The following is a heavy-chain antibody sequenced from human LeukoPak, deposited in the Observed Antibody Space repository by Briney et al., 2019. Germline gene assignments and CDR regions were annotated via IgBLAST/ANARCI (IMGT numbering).Heavy chain of an antibody. CDR1: GGSFSGYY. D-gene: IGHD3-22*01. J-gene: IGHJ3*02. CDR3: ARGPRRITMIVAFPDAFDI. CDR2: INHSGST. Sequence: PSETLSLTCAVYGGSFSGYYWSWIRQPPGKGLEWIGEINHSGSTNYNPSLKSRVTISVDTSKNQFSLKLSSVTAADTAVYYCARGPRRITMIVAFPDAFDIWGQGTMVTVSS. V-gene: IGHV4-34*01.